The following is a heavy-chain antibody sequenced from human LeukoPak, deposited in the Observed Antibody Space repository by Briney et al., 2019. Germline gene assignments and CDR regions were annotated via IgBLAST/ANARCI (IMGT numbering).Heavy chain of an antibody. V-gene: IGHV1-69*13. D-gene: IGHD5-24*01. J-gene: IGHJ6*02. CDR3: AREGSPWGDGYNHYYYYGMDV. CDR1: GGTFNSYA. Sequence: VASVKVSCKASGGTFNSYAISWVRQAPGQGLEWMGGIIPIFGTANYAQKFQGRVTITADESTSTAYMELSSLRSEDTAVYYCAREGSPWGDGYNHYYYYGMDVWGQGTTVTVSS. CDR2: IIPIFGTA.